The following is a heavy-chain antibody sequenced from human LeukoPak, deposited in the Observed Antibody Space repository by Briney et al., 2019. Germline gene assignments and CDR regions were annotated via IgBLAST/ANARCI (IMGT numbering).Heavy chain of an antibody. V-gene: IGHV4-34*01. D-gene: IGHD1-26*01. Sequence: PSETLSLTCAVYGGSFSGYYWSWIRQPPGKGLEWIGEINHSGSANYNSSLKSRVTISVDTSKNQFSLKLSSVTAADTAVYYCASGSYYEGGDYWGQGTLVTVSS. CDR2: INHSGSA. CDR1: GGSFSGYY. J-gene: IGHJ4*02. CDR3: ASGSYYEGGDY.